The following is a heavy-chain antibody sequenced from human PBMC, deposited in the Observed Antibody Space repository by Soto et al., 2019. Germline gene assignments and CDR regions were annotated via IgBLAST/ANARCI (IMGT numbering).Heavy chain of an antibody. CDR1: GYTFTSYG. CDR2: LSAYNGNT. V-gene: IGHV1-18*04. J-gene: IGHJ3*02. Sequence: GASVKVSCKASGYTFTSYGISWVRQAPGQGLEWMGWLSAYNGNTNYAQKLQGRVTMTTDTSTSTAYMELSSLRSDDTAVYYCARDRESSYYDSSGYAFDIWGQGTMVTLSS. D-gene: IGHD3-22*01. CDR3: ARDRESSYYDSSGYAFDI.